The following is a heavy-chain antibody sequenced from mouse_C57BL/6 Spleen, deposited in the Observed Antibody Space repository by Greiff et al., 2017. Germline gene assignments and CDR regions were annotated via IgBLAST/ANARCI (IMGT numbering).Heavy chain of an antibody. CDR3: ARHYGSPYWYFDV. CDR2: IYPGDGDT. CDR1: GYAFSSYW. Sequence: QVQLQQSGAELVKPGASVKISCKASGYAFSSYWMNWVKQRPGKGLEWIGQIYPGDGDTNYNGKFKGKATLTADKSSSTAYMQLISLTSEDSAVXFCARHYGSPYWYFDVWGTGTTVTVSS. V-gene: IGHV1-80*01. J-gene: IGHJ1*03. D-gene: IGHD1-1*01.